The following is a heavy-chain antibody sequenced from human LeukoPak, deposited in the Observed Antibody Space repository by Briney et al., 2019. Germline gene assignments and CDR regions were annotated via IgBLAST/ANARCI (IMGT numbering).Heavy chain of an antibody. CDR1: GGSISSGFYY. CDR3: ARRAMEIVVVPAAIAYYYYYMDV. J-gene: IGHJ6*03. V-gene: IGHV4-61*02. D-gene: IGHD2-2*02. Sequence: SETLSLTCAVSGGSISSGFYYWSWIRQPAGKGLGWIGRIYSSGSTNYNPSLKSRVTISVDTSKNQFSLKLSSVTAADTAVYYCARRAMEIVVVPAAIAYYYYYMDVWGKGTTVTISS. CDR2: IYSSGST.